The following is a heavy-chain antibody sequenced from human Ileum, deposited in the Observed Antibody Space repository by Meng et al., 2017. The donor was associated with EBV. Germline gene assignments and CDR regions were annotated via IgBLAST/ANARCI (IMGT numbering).Heavy chain of an antibody. Sequence: QVEVQGAGPGLVKPSGTLALSCAVSGASIGSSYWWTWVRQPPEKGLEWIGEIYHSGSTNYNPSLKSRLTLSVDKSKSQFSLELISVTAADTAVYYCARGRRFGSGRYALDYWGQGTLVTVSS. D-gene: IGHD3-10*01. J-gene: IGHJ4*02. CDR2: IYHSGST. CDR1: GASIGSSYW. CDR3: ARGRRFGSGRYALDY. V-gene: IGHV4-4*02.